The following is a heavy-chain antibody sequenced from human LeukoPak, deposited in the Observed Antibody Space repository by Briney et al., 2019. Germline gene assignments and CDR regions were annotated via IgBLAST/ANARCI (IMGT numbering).Heavy chain of an antibody. Sequence: SETLPLTCAVYGGSFSGYYWSWIRQPPGKGLEWIGEINHSGSTNYNPSLKSRVTISVDTSKNQFSLKLSSVTAADTAVYYCARAYDFWSGYWIGYYMDVWGKGTTVTVSS. CDR2: INHSGST. CDR1: GGSFSGYY. CDR3: ARAYDFWSGYWIGYYMDV. D-gene: IGHD3-3*01. J-gene: IGHJ6*03. V-gene: IGHV4-34*01.